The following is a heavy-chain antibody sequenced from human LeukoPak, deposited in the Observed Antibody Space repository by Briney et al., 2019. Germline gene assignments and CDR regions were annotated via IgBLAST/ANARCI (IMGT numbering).Heavy chain of an antibody. CDR3: ARTPDYCSSTSCYAVDY. CDR1: GGSFSGYY. CDR2: INHSGST. D-gene: IGHD2-2*01. Sequence: SETLSLTCAVYGGSFSGYYWSWIRQPPGKGLEWIGKINHSGSTNYNPSLKSRVTISVDTSKNQFSLKLSSVTAADTAVYYCARTPDYCSSTSCYAVDYWGQGTLVTVSS. J-gene: IGHJ4*02. V-gene: IGHV4-34*01.